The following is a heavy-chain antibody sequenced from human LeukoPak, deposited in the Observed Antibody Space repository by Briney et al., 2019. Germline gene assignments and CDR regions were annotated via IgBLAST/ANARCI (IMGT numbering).Heavy chain of an antibody. D-gene: IGHD6-19*01. J-gene: IGHJ4*02. CDR2: ISSSSSTI. V-gene: IGHV3-48*01. CDR3: AIGQWLVPFDY. CDR1: GFTFSSYS. Sequence: PGGSLRLSCAASGFTFSSYSMNWVRQAPGKGLEWVSYISSSSSTIYYADSVKGRFTISRDNAKNSLYLQMNSLRAEDTAVYYCAIGQWLVPFDYWGQGTLVTVSS.